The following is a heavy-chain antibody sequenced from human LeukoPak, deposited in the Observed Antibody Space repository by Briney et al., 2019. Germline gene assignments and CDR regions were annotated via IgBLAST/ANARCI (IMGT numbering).Heavy chain of an antibody. J-gene: IGHJ4*02. CDR3: AKDQLSTAMITFGGVIVIPFDY. CDR1: GGTFSSYA. CDR2: ISGSGGST. Sequence: SCKASGGTFSSYAMSWVRQAPGKGLEWVSAISGSGGSTYYADSVKGRFTISRDNSKNTLYLQMNSLRAEDTAVYYCAKDQLSTAMITFGGVIVIPFDYWGQGTLVTVSS. D-gene: IGHD3-16*02. V-gene: IGHV3-23*01.